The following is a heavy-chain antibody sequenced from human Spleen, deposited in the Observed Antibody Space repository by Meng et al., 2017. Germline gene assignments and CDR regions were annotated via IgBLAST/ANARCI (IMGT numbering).Heavy chain of an antibody. J-gene: IGHJ3*01. CDR2: IKQDGSEG. Sequence: GESLKISCAASGFTFNRYWMSWVRQAPGKGLEWVANIKQDGSEGDYVDSVKGRFTMSRDSAQNSVLLQMNNLRDEDTAVYYCVRENYYGSGRLGAFDVWGQGTMVTVS. D-gene: IGHD3-10*01. CDR3: VRENYYGSGRLGAFDV. CDR1: GFTFNRYW. V-gene: IGHV3-7*01.